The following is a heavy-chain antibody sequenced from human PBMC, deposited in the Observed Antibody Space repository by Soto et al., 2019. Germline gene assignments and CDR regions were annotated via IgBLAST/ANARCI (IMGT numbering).Heavy chain of an antibody. V-gene: IGHV1-18*01. J-gene: IGHJ5*02. Sequence: QVQLVQSGAEVKKPGASVKVSCKASGYTFSNYGISWVRQGPGQGLEWMGWISGYNGDRKVAQKFQDRVSMTTDTATDTAYMELKSLRSGDTAVYYCARLQLGGDRMLNWFDPWGQGTLVTVSS. D-gene: IGHD2-21*02. CDR3: ARLQLGGDRMLNWFDP. CDR1: GYTFSNYG. CDR2: ISGYNGDR.